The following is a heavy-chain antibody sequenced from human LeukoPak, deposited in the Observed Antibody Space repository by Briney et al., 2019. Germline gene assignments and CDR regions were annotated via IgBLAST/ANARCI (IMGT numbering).Heavy chain of an antibody. CDR3: AREGIAGPSGYDAFDI. V-gene: IGHV3-48*03. CDR1: GFSVGTYE. CDR2: IGPGDRTL. D-gene: IGHD5-12*01. J-gene: IGHJ3*02. Sequence: GGSLRLSCTPSGFSVGTYEMNWVGQAPGKGLEWLSNIGPGDRTLYNADTVQGRFTISRDNAKNSVFLHMSSLRDEDSGVYFCAREGIAGPSGYDAFDIWGQGTVVTVSS.